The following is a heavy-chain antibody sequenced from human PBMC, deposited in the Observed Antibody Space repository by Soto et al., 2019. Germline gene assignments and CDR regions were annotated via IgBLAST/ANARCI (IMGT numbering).Heavy chain of an antibody. CDR1: GFTFSTCW. V-gene: IGHV3-7*01. CDR3: ARDYYDFWSVYLRDGFGNGLDP. J-gene: IGHJ5*02. D-gene: IGHD3-3*01. CDR2: IKYDGSKK. Sequence: GGSLRVSCAGSGFTFSTCWMSWVRQAPGKGLEWVANIKYDGSKKYYADSVKGRFTISRDNAKNTLYLQMNSLRAEDTAVYYYARDYYDFWSVYLRDGFGNGLDPWGQGTQAPGSS.